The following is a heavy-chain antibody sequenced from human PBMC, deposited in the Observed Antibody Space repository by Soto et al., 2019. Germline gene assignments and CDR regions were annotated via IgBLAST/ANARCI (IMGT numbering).Heavy chain of an antibody. CDR2: ISYDGSNK. CDR3: AREGCKYYYDSSGYCRSFDL. J-gene: IGHJ4*02. Sequence: PGGSLRLSCAASGFTFSSYAMHWVRQAPGKGLEWVAVISYDGSNKYYADSVKGRFTISRDNSKNTLYLQMNSLRAEDTAVYYCAREGCKYYYDSSGYCRSFDLWGKGNLVTVAS. D-gene: IGHD3-22*01. CDR1: GFTFSSYA. V-gene: IGHV3-30-3*01.